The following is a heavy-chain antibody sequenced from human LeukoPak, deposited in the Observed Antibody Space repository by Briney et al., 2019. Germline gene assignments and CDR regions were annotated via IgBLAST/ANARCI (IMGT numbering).Heavy chain of an antibody. CDR3: ARDRIGHFDY. V-gene: IGHV4-59*01. CDR1: GGSISRYY. D-gene: IGHD2/OR15-2a*01. J-gene: IGHJ4*02. CDR2: IYYSGST. Sequence: SETLSLTCTVSGGSISRYYWSWIRQPPGKGLEWIGYIYYSGSTNYNPSLKSRVTISGDTSKNQFSLKLSSVTAADTAVYYCARDRIGHFDYWGQGTLVTVSS.